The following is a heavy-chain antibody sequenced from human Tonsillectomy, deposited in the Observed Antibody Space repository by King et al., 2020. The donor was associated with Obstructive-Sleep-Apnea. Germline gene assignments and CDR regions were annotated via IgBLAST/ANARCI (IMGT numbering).Heavy chain of an antibody. D-gene: IGHD4-23*01. CDR2: ISYDGSNK. CDR1: GFTFSSYG. V-gene: IGHV3-30*18. Sequence: VQLVESGGGVVQPGRSLRLSCAASGFTFSSYGMHWVRQAPGKWLEWVAVISYDGSNKYYADSVKGRFTISRDNSKNTLYLQMNSLRAEDTAVYYCAKEDYGGNFFDYWGQGTLVTVSS. CDR3: AKEDYGGNFFDY. J-gene: IGHJ4*02.